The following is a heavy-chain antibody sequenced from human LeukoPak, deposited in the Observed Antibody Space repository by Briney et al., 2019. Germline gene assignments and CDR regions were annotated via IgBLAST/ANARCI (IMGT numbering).Heavy chain of an antibody. V-gene: IGHV4-59*01. J-gene: IGHJ4*02. Sequence: KPSETLSLTCTVSGGSISSYYWSWIRQPPGKGLEWIGYIYDSGNTNYNPSLKSRVTISVDTSKNQFSRKVRSVTAADTAVYYCAKGEGDYWGQGTLVTVSS. CDR1: GGSISSYY. CDR3: AKGEGDY. CDR2: IYDSGNT. D-gene: IGHD2-21*01.